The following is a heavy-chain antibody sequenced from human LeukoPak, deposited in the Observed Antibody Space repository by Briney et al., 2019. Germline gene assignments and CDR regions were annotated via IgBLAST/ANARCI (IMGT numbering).Heavy chain of an antibody. D-gene: IGHD2-2*01. CDR2: ISGSGGST. CDR3: AKDPGRTPYYFDY. J-gene: IGHJ4*02. Sequence: GGSLRLSCAASGFTFSSYAMSWVRQAPGKGLEWVSGISGSGGSTYYADSVKGRFTISRDNSKNTLYLQMNSLRAEDAAVYYCAKDPGRTPYYFDYWGQGTLVTVSS. CDR1: GFTFSSYA. V-gene: IGHV3-23*01.